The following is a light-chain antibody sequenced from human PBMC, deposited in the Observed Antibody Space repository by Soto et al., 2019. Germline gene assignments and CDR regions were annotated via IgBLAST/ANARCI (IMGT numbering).Light chain of an antibody. CDR1: QSVISS. Sequence: EIVMTQSPATLSVSPGERATLSCMASQSVISSLAWYQHKPGQAPRLLIYDASTRATGIPARFSGSGSGTEFTLTISSLQSEDFAVYYCHQYNNWPPYTFGQGTKVDIK. J-gene: IGKJ2*01. CDR3: HQYNNWPPYT. CDR2: DAS. V-gene: IGKV3D-15*01.